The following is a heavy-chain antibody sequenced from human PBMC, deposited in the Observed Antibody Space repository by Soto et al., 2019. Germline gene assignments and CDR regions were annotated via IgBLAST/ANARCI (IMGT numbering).Heavy chain of an antibody. CDR3: AKAWGIDY. CDR1: GFTFSRYT. J-gene: IGHJ4*02. D-gene: IGHD7-27*01. V-gene: IGHV3-23*01. Sequence: RGALRLSCAASGFTFSRYTMSWVRQAPGKGLEWVSTISGSGSSTYSADSVKGRFTISRDNSKNTLYLQMNSLRVEDTAIYYCAKAWGIDYWGQGTLVTVSS. CDR2: ISGSGSST.